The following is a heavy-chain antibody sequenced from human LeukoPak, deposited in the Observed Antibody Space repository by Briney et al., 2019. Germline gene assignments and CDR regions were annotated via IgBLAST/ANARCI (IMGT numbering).Heavy chain of an antibody. CDR2: INAYNGNT. Sequence: ASVKVSCKASGYTXTSYGISWVRQAPGQGLECMGWINAYNGNTNYALKVQDRVTMTTDTSTSTAYLELRSLRSDDTAIYYCAREIYGRFDYWGQGTLVTVSS. CDR3: AREIYGRFDY. D-gene: IGHD4-17*01. J-gene: IGHJ4*02. V-gene: IGHV1-18*01. CDR1: GYTXTSYG.